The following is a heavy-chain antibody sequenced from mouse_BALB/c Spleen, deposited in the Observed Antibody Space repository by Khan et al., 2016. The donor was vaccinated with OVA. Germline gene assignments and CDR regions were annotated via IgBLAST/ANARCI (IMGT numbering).Heavy chain of an antibody. J-gene: IGHJ2*01. CDR1: GLNIKDTY. Sequence: EVELVESGAELVKSGATVKLSCTASGLNIKDTYMHLLKQWPEQGLEWLGRVGPPNGNTKYDPKFKGKATMTAATSSHTAYLPLSSLTSEDTAVYYCARMARKWGQGTTLKVSA. CDR2: VGPPNGNT. V-gene: IGHV14-3*02. CDR3: ARMARK.